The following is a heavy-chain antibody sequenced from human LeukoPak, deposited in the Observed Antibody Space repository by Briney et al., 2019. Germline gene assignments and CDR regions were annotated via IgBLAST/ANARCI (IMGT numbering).Heavy chain of an antibody. D-gene: IGHD1-26*01. CDR3: ARMSWEFYYYYYYMDV. V-gene: IGHV1-18*01. CDR1: GYTFTSYG. Sequence: ASVKVSCKASGYTFTSYGISWVRQAPGQGLEWMGWISAYNGNTDYAQKLQGRVTMTTDTSTSTAYMELRSLRSDDTAVYYCARMSWEFYYYYYYMDVWGKGTTVTVSS. J-gene: IGHJ6*03. CDR2: ISAYNGNT.